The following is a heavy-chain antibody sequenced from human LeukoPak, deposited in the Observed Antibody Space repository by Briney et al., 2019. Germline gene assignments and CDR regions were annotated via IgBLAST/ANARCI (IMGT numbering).Heavy chain of an antibody. Sequence: PSETLSLTCTVSGGSISSSSYYWGWIRQPPGKGLEWIGSIYYSGSTYYNPSLKSRVTISVDTSKNQFSLKLSSVTAADTAVYYCASNLGYCSSTSCYENYYYMDVWGKGTTVTVSS. D-gene: IGHD2-2*01. V-gene: IGHV4-39*01. CDR1: GGSISSSSYY. J-gene: IGHJ6*03. CDR2: IYYSGST. CDR3: ASNLGYCSSTSCYENYYYMDV.